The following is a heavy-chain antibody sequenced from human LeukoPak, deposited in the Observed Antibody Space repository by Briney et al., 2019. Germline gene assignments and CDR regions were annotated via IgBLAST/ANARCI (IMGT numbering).Heavy chain of an antibody. Sequence: ASVKVSCKASGYTFTGYYIHWVRQAPGQGPEWMGRLNCNGGGTSYAQKFQGRVTMTRDTSISTAYMELDRLTSDDTAVYYCARDYGPYPGCSWFDPWGQGTLVTVSS. J-gene: IGHJ5*02. CDR1: GYTFTGYY. V-gene: IGHV1-2*06. CDR2: LNCNGGGT. CDR3: ARDYGPYPGCSWFDP. D-gene: IGHD2-21*01.